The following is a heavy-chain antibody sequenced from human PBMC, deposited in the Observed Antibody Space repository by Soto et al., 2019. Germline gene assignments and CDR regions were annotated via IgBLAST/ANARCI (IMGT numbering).Heavy chain of an antibody. CDR2: IYWDDDK. CDR1: GFSLSTSGVG. Sequence: QITLKESGPTLVKRTQTLTLTCTFSGFSLSTSGVGVGWIRQPPGKALEWFELIYWDDDKRYSPSLKSRLTITKDTSKNQLVLTMPNMDPVDTATYYCARGKRGKRSFAAWGQGTLVTVSS. V-gene: IGHV2-5*02. J-gene: IGHJ4*02. CDR3: ARGKRGKRSFAA. D-gene: IGHD6-13*01.